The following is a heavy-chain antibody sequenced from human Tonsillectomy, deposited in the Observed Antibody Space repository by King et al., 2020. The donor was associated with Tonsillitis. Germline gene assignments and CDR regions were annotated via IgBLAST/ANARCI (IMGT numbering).Heavy chain of an antibody. CDR3: ASALAYCGGDCYDYYFDY. CDR1: GYTFTGYY. J-gene: IGHJ4*02. D-gene: IGHD2-21*02. V-gene: IGHV1-2*02. Sequence: VQLVESGAEVKKPGASVKVSCKASGYTFTGYYMHFVRHAPGQGLEWMGWINPNSGCTHYAQQFQGRVTMTRDTSISTAYMGLSRLRSDDTAVYYCASALAYCGGDCYDYYFDYWGQGTLVTVSS. CDR2: INPNSGCT.